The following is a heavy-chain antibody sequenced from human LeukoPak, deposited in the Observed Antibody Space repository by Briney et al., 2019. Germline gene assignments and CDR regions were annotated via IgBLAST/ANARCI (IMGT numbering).Heavy chain of an antibody. CDR1: GGSISSSSYY. D-gene: IGHD3-22*01. Sequence: SQTLSLTCTVSGGSISSSSYYWGWIRQPPGKGLEWIGSIYYSGSTYYNPSLKSRVTISVDTSKNQFSLKLSSVTAADTAVYYCARDSGSGYYYDSSALDEGYYYYGMDVWGQGTTVTVSS. V-gene: IGHV4-39*07. CDR3: ARDSGSGYYYDSSALDEGYYYYGMDV. CDR2: IYYSGST. J-gene: IGHJ6*02.